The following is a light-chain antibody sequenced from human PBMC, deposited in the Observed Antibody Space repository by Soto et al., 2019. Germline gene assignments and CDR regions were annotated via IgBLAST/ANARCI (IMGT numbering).Light chain of an antibody. CDR2: TTN. J-gene: IGLJ1*01. Sequence: QSALTQPHSASGTPGQRVTISCSGSSSNIGTSSVHWFQQLPGTAPKLLISTTNQRPSGVPERFSGSKSGTSASLAISGLQSEDYADYYCAAWDDSLNGHVFGTGTKVTV. CDR1: SSNIGTSS. CDR3: AAWDDSLNGHV. V-gene: IGLV1-44*01.